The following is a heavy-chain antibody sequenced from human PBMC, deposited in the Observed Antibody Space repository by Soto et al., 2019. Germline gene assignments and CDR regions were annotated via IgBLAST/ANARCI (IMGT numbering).Heavy chain of an antibody. CDR3: ARFVNYYYYGMDV. J-gene: IGHJ6*02. CDR2: VSYSGST. V-gene: IGHV4-31*03. Sequence: SETLSLTCTVSGVAVISAGYYFTCIREHPGNGLEWIGYVSYSGSTYYNSSLKSRLTISLDTSKSQFSLKLNSVTAADTAVYYCARFVNYYYYGMDVWGQGTTVTVSS. CDR1: GVAVISAGYY. D-gene: IGHD2-15*01.